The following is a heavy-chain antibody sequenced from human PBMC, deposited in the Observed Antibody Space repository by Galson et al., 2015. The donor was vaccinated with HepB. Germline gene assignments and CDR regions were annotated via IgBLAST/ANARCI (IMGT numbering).Heavy chain of an antibody. J-gene: IGHJ5*01. CDR1: GFTFSGSA. Sequence: SLRLSCAASGFTFSGSAIHWVRQAPGRGLEWISGITGKGDSTFYADSVKGRFTVSKDNSNNMLYLQMNSLRAEDAGLYFCAKGYGLFDSWGQGILVTVSS. V-gene: IGHV3-23*01. D-gene: IGHD5-18*01. CDR2: ITGKGDST. CDR3: AKGYGLFDS.